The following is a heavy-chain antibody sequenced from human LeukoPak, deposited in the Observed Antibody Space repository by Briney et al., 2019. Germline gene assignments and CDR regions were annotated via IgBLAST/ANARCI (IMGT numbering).Heavy chain of an antibody. V-gene: IGHV4-59*01. J-gene: IGHJ5*02. CDR2: IYYSGST. CDR1: GGSISSYY. D-gene: IGHD3-10*01. Sequence: SETLSLTCTVSGGSISSYYWSWIRQPPGKGLEWIGYIYYSGSTNYNPSLKSQVTISVDTSKNQFSLKLSSVTAADTAVYYCARTYYYGSGSHNWFDPWGQGTLVTVSS. CDR3: ARTYYYGSGSHNWFDP.